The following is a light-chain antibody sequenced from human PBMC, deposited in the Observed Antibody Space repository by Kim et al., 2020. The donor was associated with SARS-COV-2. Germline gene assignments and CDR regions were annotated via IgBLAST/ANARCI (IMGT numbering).Light chain of an antibody. Sequence: GQSITISCTGNRSNVGGYTYVSWYQQPPGKAAKLMIYGVSKRPSGVASRFSGSKSGNTAFLTISGLQAEDEADYYCSSYTTSTSVVFGGGTKLTVL. CDR3: SSYTTSTSVV. CDR1: RSNVGGYTY. V-gene: IGLV2-14*03. J-gene: IGLJ2*01. CDR2: GVS.